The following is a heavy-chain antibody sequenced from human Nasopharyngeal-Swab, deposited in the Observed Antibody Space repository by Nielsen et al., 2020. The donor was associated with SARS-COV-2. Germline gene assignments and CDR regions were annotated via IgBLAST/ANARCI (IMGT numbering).Heavy chain of an antibody. CDR1: VGSISSGDYY. V-gene: IGHV4-30-4*01. CDR3: ARVVGRITIFGVVIINYFDY. Sequence: SETLSLTCTVSVGSISSGDYYWSWIRQPPGKGLEWIGYIYYSGGTYYHPSLKSRVTISVDTAKNQFSLKLSSVTAADTAVYYCARVVGRITIFGVVIINYFDYWGQGTLVTVSS. J-gene: IGHJ4*02. D-gene: IGHD3-3*01. CDR2: IYYSGGT.